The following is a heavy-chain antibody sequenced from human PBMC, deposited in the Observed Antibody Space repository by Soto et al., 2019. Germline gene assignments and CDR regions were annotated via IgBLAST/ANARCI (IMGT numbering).Heavy chain of an antibody. CDR2: FSSIGST. V-gene: IGHV4-59*01. CDR3: ARGGGSPYHNHEFDF. CDR1: GASITHYY. D-gene: IGHD6-13*01. J-gene: IGHJ4*02. Sequence: XXTLSLRCAVSGASITHYYVHWILQSPGKGLEWIVSFSSIGSTVYNPSLGSRVTISLDTSKNQFSLTLNSVTAEDTAVYYCARGGGSPYHNHEFDFWGQGTLVTVSS.